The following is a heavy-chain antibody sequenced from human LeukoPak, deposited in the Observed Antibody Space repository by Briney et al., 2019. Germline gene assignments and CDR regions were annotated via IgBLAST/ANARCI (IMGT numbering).Heavy chain of an antibody. CDR3: ARDGYGGYGFLDV. J-gene: IGHJ6*04. V-gene: IGHV3-72*01. Sequence: PGGSLRLSCAASGFTFSDHYMDWFRQAPGKGLEWVGRTRNKANSYTTEYAASVKGRFTISRDDSKNSLYLQMNSLKTEDTAVYYCARDGYGGYGFLDVWGKGTTVTVSS. D-gene: IGHD5-12*01. CDR1: GFTFSDHY. CDR2: TRNKANSYTT.